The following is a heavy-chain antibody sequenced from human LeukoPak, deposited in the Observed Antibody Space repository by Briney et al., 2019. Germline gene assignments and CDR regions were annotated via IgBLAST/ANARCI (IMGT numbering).Heavy chain of an antibody. D-gene: IGHD3-10*01. Sequence: PGGSLRLSCAASGFTFSNYAMNWVRQAPGKGLEYVSAISSDGGSTYHANSVKGRFTISRDNSKNTLYLQMGSLGAEDMAVYYCARAPKAYYYGSGSYFDYWGRGTLVTVSS. CDR3: ARAPKAYYYGSGSYFDY. CDR2: ISSDGGST. CDR1: GFTFSNYA. J-gene: IGHJ4*02. V-gene: IGHV3-64*01.